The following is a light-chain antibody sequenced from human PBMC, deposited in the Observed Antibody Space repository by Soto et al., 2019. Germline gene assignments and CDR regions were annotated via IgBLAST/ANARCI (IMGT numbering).Light chain of an antibody. Sequence: QSALTQPRSVSGSPGQSVTISCTGTSSDVGGYNYVSWYQRHPGKAPKLMIYDVSKRPSGVPDRFSGSKSGNTASLTISGLQAEDEADYYCCSYAGSYTPVVFGGGTKLTVL. J-gene: IGLJ2*01. CDR1: SSDVGGYNY. CDR2: DVS. CDR3: CSYAGSYTPVV. V-gene: IGLV2-11*01.